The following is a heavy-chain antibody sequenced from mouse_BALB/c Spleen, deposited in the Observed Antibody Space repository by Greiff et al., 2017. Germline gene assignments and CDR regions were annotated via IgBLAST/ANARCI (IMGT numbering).Heavy chain of an antibody. D-gene: IGHD2-3*01. CDR1: GFTFSSYA. J-gene: IGHJ2*01. Sequence: DVKLVESGGGLVKPGGSLKLSCAASGFTFSSYAMSWVRQTPEKRLEWVASISSGGSTYYPDSVKGRFTISRDNARNILYLQMSSLRSEDTAMYYCARGHDGYYCFDYWGQGTTLTVSS. CDR3: ARGHDGYYCFDY. CDR2: ISSGGST. V-gene: IGHV5-6-5*01.